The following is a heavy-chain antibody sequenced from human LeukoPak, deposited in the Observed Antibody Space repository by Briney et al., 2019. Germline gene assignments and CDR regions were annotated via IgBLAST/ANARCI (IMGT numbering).Heavy chain of an antibody. CDR3: ARLRGYSYGYGAAPDL. V-gene: IGHV4-34*01. Sequence: PSETLSLTCAVYGGSFSGYYWSWIRQPPGKGLEWLGEFSHSGSTNYNPSLKSRVTISVDTSKNQFSLKLSSVTAADTAVYYCARLRGYSYGYGAAPDLWGRGTLVTVSS. J-gene: IGHJ2*01. D-gene: IGHD5-18*01. CDR1: GGSFSGYY. CDR2: FSHSGST.